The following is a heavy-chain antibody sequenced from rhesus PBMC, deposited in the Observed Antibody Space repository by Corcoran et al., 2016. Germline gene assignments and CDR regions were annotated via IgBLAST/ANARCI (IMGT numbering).Heavy chain of an antibody. CDR1: GGSISGYYY. Sequence: QVQLQESGPGLVKPSETLSLTCAVSGGSISGYYYWSWIRQPPGKGLVWIGSIYGSGGSNYLNPSLKSRVTLSVDTSKNQFSLKLSSVTAADTAVYYCARGGTVTFFDYWGQGVLVTVSS. CDR2: IYGSGGSN. V-gene: IGHV4S14*01. J-gene: IGHJ4*01. D-gene: IGHD4-23*01. CDR3: ARGGTVTFFDY.